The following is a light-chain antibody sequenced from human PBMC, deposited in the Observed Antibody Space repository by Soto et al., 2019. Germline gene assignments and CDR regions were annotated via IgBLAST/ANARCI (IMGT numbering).Light chain of an antibody. Sequence: IQLTQSPSSLSASVGERVTLTCRASQSINIYLNWYQQKPGKAPTLLIYAASSLQSGVPSRFSGGGSRTDFTLTISSLQTEDFATYYCQQSYRSPYTFGQGTKLEI. CDR1: QSINIY. J-gene: IGKJ2*01. CDR3: QQSYRSPYT. V-gene: IGKV1-39*01. CDR2: AAS.